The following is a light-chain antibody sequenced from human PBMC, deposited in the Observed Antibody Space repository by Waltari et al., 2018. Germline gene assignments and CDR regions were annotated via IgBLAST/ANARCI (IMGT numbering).Light chain of an antibody. Sequence: DVQMTQSPSTLSASVGDRVAITCRASQSSTNWLAWYQLKPGKAPKLLIYRTSNLESGVPSRFSGSGSGTEFTLTISSLQADDFATYYCQHYGTLWTFGQGTKVEVK. CDR1: QSSTNW. J-gene: IGKJ1*01. CDR2: RTS. V-gene: IGKV1-5*03. CDR3: QHYGTLWT.